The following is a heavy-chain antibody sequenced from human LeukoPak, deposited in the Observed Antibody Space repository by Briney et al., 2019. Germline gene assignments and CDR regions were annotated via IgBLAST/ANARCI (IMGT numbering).Heavy chain of an antibody. CDR1: GYTFTSYG. V-gene: IGHV1-18*01. D-gene: IGHD3-3*01. CDR2: ISAYNGNT. CDR3: ARDLFDFWSGYYPYYYGMDV. Sequence: GASVKVSCKASGYTFTSYGISWVRQAPGQGLEWMGWISAYNGNTNYAQKLQGRVTMTTDTSTSTAYMELRSLRSDDTAVYYCARDLFDFWSGYYPYYYGMDVWGQGTTATVSS. J-gene: IGHJ6*02.